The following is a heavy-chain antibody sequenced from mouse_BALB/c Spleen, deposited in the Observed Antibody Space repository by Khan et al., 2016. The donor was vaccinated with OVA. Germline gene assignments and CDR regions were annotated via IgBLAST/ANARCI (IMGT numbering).Heavy chain of an antibody. Sequence: VQLKQSGPGLVKPSQSLSLTCTVTGYSITSDYAWNWIRQFPGNKLEWMGYISYSGRTSYNPSLKSRISITRDTSKNQFFLQLNSVTTRDTATYYCARSVTITTVVATDFNYWGQGTTLTVSS. V-gene: IGHV3-2*02. CDR1: GYSITSDYA. CDR2: ISYSGRT. J-gene: IGHJ2*01. CDR3: ARSVTITTVVATDFNY. D-gene: IGHD1-1*01.